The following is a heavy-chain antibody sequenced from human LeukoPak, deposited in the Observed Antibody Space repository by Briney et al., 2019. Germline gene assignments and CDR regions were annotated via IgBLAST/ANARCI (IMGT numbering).Heavy chain of an antibody. D-gene: IGHD3-10*01. CDR1: GYTFTSYD. J-gene: IGHJ4*02. V-gene: IGHV1-8*03. CDR2: MNPNSGNT. Sequence: ASVKVSCKASGYTFTSYDINWVRQATGQGLEWMGWMNPNSGNTGYAQKFQGRVTITRNTSISTAYMELSSLRSEDAAVYYCGRRGGFGEYTFDYWGQGTLVTVSS. CDR3: GRRGGFGEYTFDY.